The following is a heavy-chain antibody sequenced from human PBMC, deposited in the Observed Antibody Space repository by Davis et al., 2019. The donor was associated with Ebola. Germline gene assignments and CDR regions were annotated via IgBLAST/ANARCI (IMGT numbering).Heavy chain of an antibody. CDR3: ARGSWYYYGSGSYYTYYGMDV. CDR2: IRSKANSYAT. Sequence: GGSLRLSCAASGFTFSGSAMHWVRQASGKGLEWVGRIRSKANSYATAYAASVKGRFTISRDDSKNTAYLQMNSLRAEDTAVYYCARGSWYYYGSGSYYTYYGMDVWGQGTTVTVSS. D-gene: IGHD3-10*01. CDR1: GFTFSGSA. V-gene: IGHV3-73*01. J-gene: IGHJ6*02.